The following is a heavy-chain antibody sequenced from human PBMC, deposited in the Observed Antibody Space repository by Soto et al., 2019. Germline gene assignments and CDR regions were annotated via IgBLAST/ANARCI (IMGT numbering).Heavy chain of an antibody. D-gene: IGHD2-21*02. V-gene: IGHV1-46*01. Sequence: QVQLVQSGAEVKKPGASVKVSCKASGATFTDYYIHWVRQAPGQGLEWMGTVNPIGGHTTYAQHFLGRRTMTRDTSTSTLYMELTSLTSEDTAVYYCARGGHVVVVTAAVDYWGQGTLVTVSS. J-gene: IGHJ4*02. CDR3: ARGGHVVVVTAAVDY. CDR2: VNPIGGHT. CDR1: GATFTDYY.